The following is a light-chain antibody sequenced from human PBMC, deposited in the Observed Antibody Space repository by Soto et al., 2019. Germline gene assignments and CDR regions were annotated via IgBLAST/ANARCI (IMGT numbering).Light chain of an antibody. CDR3: QHYGGSHGT. V-gene: IGKV3-20*01. CDR2: GAS. J-gene: IGKJ1*01. Sequence: EIVLTQSPGTLSLSPGERATLSCRASQSVARSSIAWYQQRLGQAPRLLIYGASNRATGIPDRFSGSGSGTDFTLTFSRLDPEDFAVYYCQHYGGSHGTFGQGTKVEIK. CDR1: QSVARSS.